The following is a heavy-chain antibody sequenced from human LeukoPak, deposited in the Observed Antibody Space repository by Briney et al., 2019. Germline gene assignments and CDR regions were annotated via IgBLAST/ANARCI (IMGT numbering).Heavy chain of an antibody. Sequence: GASVKVSCKASGGTCSSYAISWVRQAPGQGLEWMGGIIPIFGTANYAQKFQGRVTITADESTSTAYMELSSLRSEDTAVYYCAISSSGYSLFDYWGQGTLVTVSS. CDR3: AISSSGYSLFDY. CDR2: IIPIFGTA. V-gene: IGHV1-69*13. CDR1: GGTCSSYA. J-gene: IGHJ4*02. D-gene: IGHD3-22*01.